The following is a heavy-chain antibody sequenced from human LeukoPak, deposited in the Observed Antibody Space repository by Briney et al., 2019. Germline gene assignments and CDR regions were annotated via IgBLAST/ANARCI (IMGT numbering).Heavy chain of an antibody. CDR3: AREGHYYDSSGYPHRVVDY. D-gene: IGHD3-22*01. CDR2: INTNTGNP. CDR1: GYTLTSYA. J-gene: IGHJ4*02. Sequence: AASVKVSCKASGYTLTSYAMNWVRQAPGQGLEWMGWINTNTGNPTYAQGFTGRFVFSLDTSVSTAYLQISSLKAEDTAVYYCAREGHYYDSSGYPHRVVDYWGQGTLVTVSS. V-gene: IGHV7-4-1*02.